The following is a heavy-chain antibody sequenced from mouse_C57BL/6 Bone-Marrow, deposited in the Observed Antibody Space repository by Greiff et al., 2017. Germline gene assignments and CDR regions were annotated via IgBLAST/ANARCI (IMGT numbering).Heavy chain of an antibody. CDR2: IDPANGNT. CDR3: ARSPITTVDCYFDY. V-gene: IGHV14-3*01. D-gene: IGHD1-1*01. J-gene: IGHJ1*03. CDR1: GFNIKNTY. Sequence: VQLKESVAELVRPGASVKLSCTASGFNIKNTYMHWVKQRPEQGLEWIGRIDPANGNTKYAPKFQGKATITADTSSNTAYLQLSSLTSEEAAIYYCARSPITTVDCYFDYWGTGTTVTVSS.